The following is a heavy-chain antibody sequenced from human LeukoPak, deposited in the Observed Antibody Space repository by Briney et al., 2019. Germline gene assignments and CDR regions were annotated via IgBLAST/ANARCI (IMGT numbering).Heavy chain of an antibody. Sequence: GGPLTLSCAACGVTFKIYAIHCLRHAPGKGLEGGAGISSDGTNKYYADSVKGRFTISRDNSKNMLSLQMNNLRAEDTALYYCAKDGSAYYVEYTFESWGRGILVTVSS. CDR2: ISSDGTNK. CDR3: AKDGSAYYVEYTFES. CDR1: GVTFKIYA. D-gene: IGHD3-22*01. V-gene: IGHV3-30*18. J-gene: IGHJ4*02.